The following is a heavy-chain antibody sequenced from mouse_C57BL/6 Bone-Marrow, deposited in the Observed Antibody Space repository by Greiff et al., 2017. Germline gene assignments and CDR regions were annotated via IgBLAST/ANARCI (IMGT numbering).Heavy chain of an antibody. D-gene: IGHD1-1*01. CDR3: ASSHYYGSSSFAY. CDR1: GYSITSGYD. Sequence: EVKLLESGPGMVKPSQSLSLTCTVTGYSITSGYDWHWIRHFPGNKLEWMGYISYSGSTNYNPSLKSRISITHDTSKNHFFLKLNSVTTEDTATYYCASSHYYGSSSFAYWGRGTLVTVSA. J-gene: IGHJ3*01. CDR2: ISYSGST. V-gene: IGHV3-1*01.